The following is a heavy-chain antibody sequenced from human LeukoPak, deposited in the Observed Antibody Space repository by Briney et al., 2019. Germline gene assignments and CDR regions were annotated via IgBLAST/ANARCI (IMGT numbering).Heavy chain of an antibody. CDR1: GGSISSSSYY. Sequence: SETLSLTCTVSGGSISSSSYYWGWIRQPPGKGLEWIGTIYYSGSTYYNPSLKSRVTISVDTSTNQFSLKLSSVTAADTAVYYCARQGSGNYLSPVNYWGQGTLVTVSS. D-gene: IGHD1-26*01. CDR3: ARQGSGNYLSPVNY. V-gene: IGHV4-39*01. CDR2: IYYSGST. J-gene: IGHJ4*02.